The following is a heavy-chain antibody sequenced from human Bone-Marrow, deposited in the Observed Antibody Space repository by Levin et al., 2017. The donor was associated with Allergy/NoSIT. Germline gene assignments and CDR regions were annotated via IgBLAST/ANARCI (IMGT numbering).Heavy chain of an antibody. CDR1: GYTFTSYD. V-gene: IGHV1-8*01. J-gene: IGHJ4*02. D-gene: IGHD3-22*01. CDR3: ARRTYDSSGFYDY. Sequence: PGESLKISCKASGYTFTSYDINWVRQATGQGLEWMGWMNPNSGNTGYAQKFQGRVTMTRNTSISTAYMELSSLRSEDTAVYYCARRTYDSSGFYDYWGQGTLVTVSS. CDR2: MNPNSGNT.